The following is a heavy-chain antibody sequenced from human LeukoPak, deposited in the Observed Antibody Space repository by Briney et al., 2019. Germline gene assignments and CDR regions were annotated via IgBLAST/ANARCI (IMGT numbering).Heavy chain of an antibody. V-gene: IGHV3-23*01. Sequence: PGGSLRLSCAASGFIFSNNALSWVRQAPGKGLEWVSAISASSGSTYYADSVKARFTISRDNSKNTLYLKMNSLRAEDTAVYLCAKDMFTSSWLPFDYWGQGTLVTVSS. D-gene: IGHD6-13*01. CDR3: AKDMFTSSWLPFDY. CDR1: GFIFSNNA. J-gene: IGHJ4*02. CDR2: ISASSGST.